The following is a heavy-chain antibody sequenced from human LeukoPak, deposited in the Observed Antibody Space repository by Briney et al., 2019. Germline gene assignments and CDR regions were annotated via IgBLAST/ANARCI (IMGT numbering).Heavy chain of an antibody. V-gene: IGHV3-48*01. CDR3: ARDPAVYYYYMDV. Sequence: GGSLRLSCAASGFTFSSYSMNWVRQAPGKGLEWVSYISSSSSTIYYADSVKGRFTISRDNAKNSLYLQMNSLRAEDTAVYYCARDPAVYYYYMDVWGKGTTVTVSS. CDR1: GFTFSSYS. J-gene: IGHJ6*03. CDR2: ISSSSSTI. D-gene: IGHD2-2*01.